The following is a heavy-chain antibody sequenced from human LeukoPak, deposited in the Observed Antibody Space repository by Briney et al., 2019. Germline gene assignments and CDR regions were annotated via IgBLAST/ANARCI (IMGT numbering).Heavy chain of an antibody. CDR2: IYPADSDT. Sequence: AGESLKISCKGSGYTFTSYWIAWVRQMPGKGLEWMGIIYPADSDTRYSPSFQGQVTISADKSISTAYLQWSSLKASDTAMYYCARHAETGLWFDPWGQGTLVTVSS. CDR1: GYTFTSYW. V-gene: IGHV5-51*01. J-gene: IGHJ5*02. D-gene: IGHD1-1*01. CDR3: ARHAETGLWFDP.